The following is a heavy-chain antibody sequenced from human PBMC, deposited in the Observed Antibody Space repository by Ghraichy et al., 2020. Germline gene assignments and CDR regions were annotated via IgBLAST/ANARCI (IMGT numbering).Heavy chain of an antibody. V-gene: IGHV4-38-2*01. J-gene: IGHJ3*02. D-gene: IGHD3-16*01. CDR1: GYSINSDSY. CDR2: IYRSGST. Sequence: SETLSLTCAVSGYSINSDSYWGWIRQPPGKGLEWIGSIYRSGSTYYNPSLKSRVTISLDTSKNQFSLNLSSVTAAETAVNYCVKEAVFGGAFDIWGQGTMVTVSS. CDR3: VKEAVFGGAFDI.